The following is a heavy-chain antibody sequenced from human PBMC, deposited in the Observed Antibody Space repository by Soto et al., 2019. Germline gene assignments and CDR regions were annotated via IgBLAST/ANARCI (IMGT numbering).Heavy chain of an antibody. CDR3: AREKTAYNWNYVYYYYGMDV. J-gene: IGHJ6*02. CDR2: IYYSGST. D-gene: IGHD1-7*01. V-gene: IGHV4-31*03. Sequence: SETLSLTCTVSGGSISSGGYYWSWIRQHPGKGLEWIGYIYYSGSTYYNPSLKSRVTISVDTSKNQFSLKLSSVTAADTAVYYCAREKTAYNWNYVYYYYGMDVWGQGTTVTVSS. CDR1: GGSISSGGYY.